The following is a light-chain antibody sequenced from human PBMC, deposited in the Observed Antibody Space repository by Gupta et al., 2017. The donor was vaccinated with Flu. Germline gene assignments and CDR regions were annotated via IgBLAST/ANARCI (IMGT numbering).Light chain of an antibody. CDR2: DAS. CDR3: QQDDNLPWT. J-gene: IGKJ1*01. Sequence: DIQMTHSAYSLSASVGDRVTITYQASQDISDYLNWYQHKSVKAPKLLLYDASNSETGVPSRFSGSRPGTDFTFTISSLHPQDLTTYYFQQDDNLPWTFGQGTKVEIK. CDR1: QDISDY. V-gene: IGKV1-33*01.